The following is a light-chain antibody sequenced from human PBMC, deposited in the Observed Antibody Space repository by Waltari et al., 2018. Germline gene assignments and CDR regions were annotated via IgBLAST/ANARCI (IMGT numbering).Light chain of an antibody. J-gene: IGKJ2*03. CDR1: QTVTSDY. CDR2: DAS. CDR3: QPYGRPLGNR. Sequence: EIVLTQSPGTLSLSPGERATLSCRASQTVTSDYLAWYRQKPGQAPRLLIYDASTRATGLPDRFSCRGAGNDLNLIISRLGPGDSAVYYWQPYGRPLGNRFCQGTTVEIK. V-gene: IGKV3-20*01.